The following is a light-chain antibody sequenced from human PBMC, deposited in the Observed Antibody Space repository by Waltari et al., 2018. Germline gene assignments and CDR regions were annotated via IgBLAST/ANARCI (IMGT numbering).Light chain of an antibody. V-gene: IGLV2-23*02. Sequence: QSALTQPASVSGSPGQSITISCMGTSSDVGGYHFFSWYQQHPGKAPKLTIYDVTKRPSGVSNRFSGSKSGNTASLTISGLQAEDEADYYCCSYVGGGTLVFGGGTNVTVL. CDR2: DVT. CDR3: CSYVGGGTLV. CDR1: SSDVGGYHF. J-gene: IGLJ2*01.